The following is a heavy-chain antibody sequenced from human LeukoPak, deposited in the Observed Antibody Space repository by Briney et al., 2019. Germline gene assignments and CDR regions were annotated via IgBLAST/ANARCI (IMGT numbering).Heavy chain of an antibody. Sequence: KPSETLSLTCTVSGGSISSSSYYWGWIRQPPGKGLEWIGSIYYSGSTYYNPSLKSRVTISVDTSKNQFSLKLSSVTAADTAVYYCARPYGAAGLGWGQGTLVTVSS. CDR3: ARPYGAAGLG. V-gene: IGHV4-39*01. J-gene: IGHJ4*02. CDR1: GGSISSSSYY. CDR2: IYYSGST. D-gene: IGHD4-17*01.